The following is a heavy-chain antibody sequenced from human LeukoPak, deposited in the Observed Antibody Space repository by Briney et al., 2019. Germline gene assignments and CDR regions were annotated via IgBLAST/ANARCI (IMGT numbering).Heavy chain of an antibody. Sequence: QSGGSLRLSCAASGFTFSSYGMSWVRQAPGKGLEWVSAISGSGGSTYYADSVKGRFTISRDNSKNTLYLQMNSLRAEDTAVYYCARVTYGSGTYGAFDYWGQGTLVTVSS. CDR3: ARVTYGSGTYGAFDY. CDR1: GFTFSSYG. J-gene: IGHJ4*02. CDR2: ISGSGGST. D-gene: IGHD3-10*01. V-gene: IGHV3-23*01.